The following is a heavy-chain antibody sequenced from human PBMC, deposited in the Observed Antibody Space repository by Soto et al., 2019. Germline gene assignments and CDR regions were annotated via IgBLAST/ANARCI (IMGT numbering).Heavy chain of an antibody. CDR3: ASSISSWYYIHY. D-gene: IGHD6-13*01. CDR1: GYTFTNYY. CDR2: INPSGGST. V-gene: IGHV1-46*01. J-gene: IGHJ4*02. Sequence: ASVKVSCKASGYTFTNYYLHWVRQAPGQGLEWMGIINPSGGSTSYVQKFQGRVTMTRDTSTSTVYMDLSSLRSEDTAVYFCASSISSWYYIHYWGPGTLVTVSS.